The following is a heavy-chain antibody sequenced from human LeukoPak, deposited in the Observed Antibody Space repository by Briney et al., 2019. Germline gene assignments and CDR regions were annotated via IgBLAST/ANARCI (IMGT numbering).Heavy chain of an antibody. CDR1: GYTFTGYY. Sequence: GASVKVSCKASGYTFTGYYMHRVRQAPGQGLEWMGWINPNSGGTNYAQKFQGWVTMTRDTSISTAYMELSRLRSDDTAVYYCARARRYCSGGSCYPEYFQHWGQGTLVTVSS. CDR3: ARARRYCSGGSCYPEYFQH. CDR2: INPNSGGT. J-gene: IGHJ1*01. V-gene: IGHV1-2*04. D-gene: IGHD2-15*01.